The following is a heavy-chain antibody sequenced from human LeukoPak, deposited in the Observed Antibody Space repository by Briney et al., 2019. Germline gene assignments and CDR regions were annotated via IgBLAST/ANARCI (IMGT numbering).Heavy chain of an antibody. V-gene: IGHV3-9*01. CDR2: ISWNSGSI. D-gene: IGHD2-8*01. Sequence: GGSLRLSCAASGFTFDDYAMHWVRQAPGKGLEWVSGISWNSGSIGYADSVKGRFTISRDNAKNSLYLQMNSLRAEDTALYYCAKALPYCTNGVCYGSDYWGQGTLVTVSS. CDR3: AKALPYCTNGVCYGSDY. J-gene: IGHJ4*02. CDR1: GFTFDDYA.